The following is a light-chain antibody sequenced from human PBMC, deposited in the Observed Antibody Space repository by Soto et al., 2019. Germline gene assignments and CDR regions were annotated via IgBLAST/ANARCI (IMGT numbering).Light chain of an antibody. V-gene: IGKV3-15*01. CDR1: QRISRE. CDR3: QQGHNWPLT. CDR2: GAS. J-gene: IGKJ2*01. Sequence: EIVMTQSPATLSVSPGERATLSCRASQRISRELAWYQQKPGPPPRLLIYGASTRATGIPARFTGSGSGSDFTLIIGGLQSEDFADYYSQQGHNWPLTFGQGTRL.